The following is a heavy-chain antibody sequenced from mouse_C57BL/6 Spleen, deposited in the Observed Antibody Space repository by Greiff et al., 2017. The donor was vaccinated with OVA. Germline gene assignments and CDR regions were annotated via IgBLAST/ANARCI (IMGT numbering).Heavy chain of an antibody. CDR1: GFNIKDDY. V-gene: IGHV14-4*01. CDR3: TTHYYGSSYAMDY. Sequence: EVHLVESGAELVRPGASVKLSCTASGFNIKDDYMHWVKQRPEQGLEWIGWIDPENGDTEYASKFQGKATITAETSSNTAYLQLSSLTSEDTAVYYCTTHYYGSSYAMDYWGQGTSVTVSS. D-gene: IGHD1-1*01. CDR2: IDPENGDT. J-gene: IGHJ4*01.